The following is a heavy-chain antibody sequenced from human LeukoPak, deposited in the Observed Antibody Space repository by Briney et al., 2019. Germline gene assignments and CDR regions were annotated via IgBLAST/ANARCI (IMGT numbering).Heavy chain of an antibody. Sequence: GGSLRLSCAASGFTFSTYWMHWVRQAPGKGLVWVSRINSDGSTTSYADSVKGRFTISRDNAKNSLYLQMNSLRAEDTAVYYCARDTEMATIFSYYYFDYWGQGTLVTVSS. J-gene: IGHJ4*02. D-gene: IGHD5-24*01. CDR1: GFTFSTYW. V-gene: IGHV3-74*01. CDR2: INSDGSTT. CDR3: ARDTEMATIFSYYYFDY.